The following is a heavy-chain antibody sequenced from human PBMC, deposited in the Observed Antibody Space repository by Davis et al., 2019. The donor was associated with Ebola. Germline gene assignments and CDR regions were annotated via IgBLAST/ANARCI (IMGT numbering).Heavy chain of an antibody. D-gene: IGHD3-3*01. Sequence: PGGPLRLSCAASGFTFRNYAMHSIRQAPGKGLEWVAVISHSEREKFYADSVKGRFTIPRDNSDNTLYLQMYSLTADDTAVYYCARAVFHEVLDYWGQGTPVTVSS. CDR3: ARAVFHEVLDY. J-gene: IGHJ4*02. CDR2: ISHSEREK. CDR1: GFTFRNYA. V-gene: IGHV3-30*04.